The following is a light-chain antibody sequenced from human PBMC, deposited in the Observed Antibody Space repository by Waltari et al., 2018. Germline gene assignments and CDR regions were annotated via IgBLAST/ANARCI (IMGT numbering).Light chain of an antibody. CDR1: QSVSSRY. J-gene: IGKJ5*01. CDR2: SAS. CDR3: QEFGSSPTVT. V-gene: IGKV3-20*01. Sequence: IVLTQSPGTLSLSPGERPTLSCRASQSVSSRYLAWYQQKPGQAPRVVIYSASGRATGIPDRFSGSGSGTDFTLTISRLEPEDFAMYYCQEFGSSPTVTFGQGTRLEIK.